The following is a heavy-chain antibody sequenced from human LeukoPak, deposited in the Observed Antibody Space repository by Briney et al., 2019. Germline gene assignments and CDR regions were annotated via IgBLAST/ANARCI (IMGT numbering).Heavy chain of an antibody. CDR1: GYTFSSYY. D-gene: IGHD1-26*01. CDR3: ARAYSGSYGYDY. Sequence: GASAKVSCKASGYTFSSYYMHWVRQAPGQGLEWMGIINPSSGSTNYTQKFQGRVTMTRDTSTSTVYMELSSLRSEDSAVYDCARAYSGSYGYDYWGQGTLVSVSS. CDR2: INPSSGST. V-gene: IGHV1-46*01. J-gene: IGHJ4*02.